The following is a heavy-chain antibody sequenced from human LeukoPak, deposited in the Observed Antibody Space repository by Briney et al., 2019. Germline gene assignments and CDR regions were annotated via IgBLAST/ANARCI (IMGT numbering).Heavy chain of an antibody. Sequence: GGSLRLSCAASGFTFSSFSMNWVRQAPGKGLEWVSYIRTRGTNTDYTGSVKGRFTISRDNAKNSLYLQMNSLRAEDTAVYYCARMNYVSSGWGAPFDYWGQGTLVTVSS. J-gene: IGHJ4*02. CDR3: ARMNYVSSGWGAPFDY. V-gene: IGHV3-48*04. D-gene: IGHD1-7*01. CDR2: IRTRGTNT. CDR1: GFTFSSFS.